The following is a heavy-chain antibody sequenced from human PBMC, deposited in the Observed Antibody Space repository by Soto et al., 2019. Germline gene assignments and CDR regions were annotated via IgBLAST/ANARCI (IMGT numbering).Heavy chain of an antibody. Sequence: SETLSLTCTVSGGSVNSYYWSWIRQPPGKGLEWIGYIFYSGSTKSNPPLKSRVTMSVDMSKYQFSLRLTSVTAADTAVYYCARVFPSYCGGDCSYFDSWGQGTLVTVSS. V-gene: IGHV4-59*02. D-gene: IGHD2-21*02. J-gene: IGHJ4*02. CDR2: IFYSGST. CDR1: GGSVNSYY. CDR3: ARVFPSYCGGDCSYFDS.